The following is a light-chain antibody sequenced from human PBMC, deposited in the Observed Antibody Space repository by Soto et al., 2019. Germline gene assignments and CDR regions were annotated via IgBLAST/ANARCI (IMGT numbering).Light chain of an antibody. CDR3: LQRSYWPIT. V-gene: IGKV3D-20*02. J-gene: IGKJ5*01. CDR1: QSVSSSS. Sequence: ELVLTQSPGTLTLSAGDTATLSRRASQSVSSSSLAWYQQKPGQAPRLLIYDASNRATGIPARFSGSGSGTDFTLNISSLEPEDVAVYYCLQRSYWPITFGQGTRLEIK. CDR2: DAS.